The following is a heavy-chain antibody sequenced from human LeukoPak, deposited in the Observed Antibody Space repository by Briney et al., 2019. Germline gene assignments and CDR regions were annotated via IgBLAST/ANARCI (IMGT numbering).Heavy chain of an antibody. CDR2: ISSSSSYI. Sequence: GRSLRLSCAASGFAFSSYSMNWVRQAPGKGLEWVSSISSSSSYIYYADSVKGRFTISRDNAKNSLYLQMNSLRAEDTAVYYCEAHYGGNSGRGYYFDYWGQGTLVTVSS. CDR3: EAHYGGNSGRGYYFDY. D-gene: IGHD4-23*01. J-gene: IGHJ4*02. CDR1: GFAFSSYS. V-gene: IGHV3-21*01.